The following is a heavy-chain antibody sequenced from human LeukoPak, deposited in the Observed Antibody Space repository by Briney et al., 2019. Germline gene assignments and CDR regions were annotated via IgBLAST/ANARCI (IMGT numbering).Heavy chain of an antibody. V-gene: IGHV1-2*02. CDR1: GYTFTGYY. J-gene: IGHJ5*02. CDR3: ARVGYCSSTSCFDWFDP. D-gene: IGHD2-2*03. CDR2: INPNSGST. Sequence: GASVKVSCKASGYTFTGYYMHWVRQAPGQGHEWMGWINPNSGSTNYAQKFQGRVTMTRDTSISTAYMELSRLRSDDTAVYYCARVGYCSSTSCFDWFDPWGQGTLVTVSS.